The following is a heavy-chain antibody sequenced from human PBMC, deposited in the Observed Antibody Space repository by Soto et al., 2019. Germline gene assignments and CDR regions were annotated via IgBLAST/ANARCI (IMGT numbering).Heavy chain of an antibody. D-gene: IGHD3-10*01. J-gene: IGHJ4*02. Sequence: QVQLVQSGAELKKPGASVKVSCKASGYTFSNYDMNWVRQATGQGPEWIGWVNPNNGDTGYAQKFQSRVTLTTDISTTTAYMELTSLRAEDTAIYYCAKVSRKGSAIDFEYWGQGTLITVSS. CDR2: VNPNNGDT. CDR1: GYTFSNYD. CDR3: AKVSRKGSAIDFEY. V-gene: IGHV1-8*01.